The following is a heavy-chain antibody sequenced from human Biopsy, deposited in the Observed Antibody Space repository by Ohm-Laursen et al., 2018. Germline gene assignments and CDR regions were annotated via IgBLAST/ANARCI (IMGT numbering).Heavy chain of an antibody. CDR2: IYSSGGS. Sequence: SETLSLTCGVSGGSTNDYFWSWIRQPAGQTLEWIGRIYSSGGSSYNPSLKSRISMSMDTYNNQFSLTLTSVTAADTAVYYCARTPGKAVAGRFLDLWGRGTLVTVSS. D-gene: IGHD6-19*01. CDR1: GGSTNDYF. CDR3: ARTPGKAVAGRFLDL. V-gene: IGHV4-4*07. J-gene: IGHJ2*01.